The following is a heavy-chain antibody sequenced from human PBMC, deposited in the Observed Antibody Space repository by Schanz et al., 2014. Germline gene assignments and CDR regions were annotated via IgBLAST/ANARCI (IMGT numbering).Heavy chain of an antibody. CDR3: AKDLPAVAVAPLMTGLYDS. V-gene: IGHV3-33*06. Sequence: QVQLVESGGGVVQPGRSLRLSCAASGFSFDKYGMHWVRQAPGKGLEWVGVIWYDGSKTYYAESVRGRFTISRENSKTTLHLQMNSLRAEDTAVYHCAKDLPAVAVAPLMTGLYDSWGQGTLVTVSS. D-gene: IGHD6-19*01. J-gene: IGHJ4*02. CDR2: IWYDGSKT. CDR1: GFSFDKYG.